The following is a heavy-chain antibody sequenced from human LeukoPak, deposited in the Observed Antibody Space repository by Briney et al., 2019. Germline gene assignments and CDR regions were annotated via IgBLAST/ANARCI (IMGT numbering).Heavy chain of an antibody. V-gene: IGHV3-30-3*01. CDR1: GFTFSSYA. CDR3: ARDIRAGYYFDY. D-gene: IGHD3-10*01. CDR2: ISYDGSNK. J-gene: IGHJ4*02. Sequence: GRSLRLSCAASGFTFSSYAMHWVRQAPGKGLGWVAVISYDGSNKYYADSVKGRFTISRDNSKNTLYLQMNSLRAEDTAVYYCARDIRAGYYFDYWGQGTLVTVSS.